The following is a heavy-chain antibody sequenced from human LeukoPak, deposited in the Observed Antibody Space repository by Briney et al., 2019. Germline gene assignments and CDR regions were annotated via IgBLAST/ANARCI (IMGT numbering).Heavy chain of an antibody. J-gene: IGHJ4*02. CDR2: IYYSGST. Sequence: GSLRLSCAASGFTFSSYSMNWVRQAPGKGLEWIGSIYYSGSTYYNPSLKSRVTISVDTSKNQFSLKLSSVTAADTAVYYCAGQQLAHWGQGTLVTVSS. V-gene: IGHV4-59*05. CDR3: AGQQLAH. CDR1: GFTFSSYSMN. D-gene: IGHD6-13*01.